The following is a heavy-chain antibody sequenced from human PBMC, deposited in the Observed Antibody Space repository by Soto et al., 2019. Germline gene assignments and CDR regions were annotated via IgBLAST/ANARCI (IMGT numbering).Heavy chain of an antibody. CDR2: ISAYNGNT. Sequence: QVQLVQSGAEVKKPGASVKVSCKASGYTFASYGISWVRQAPGQGLEWMGWISAYNGNTNYAQKLQGRVTMTTDTSTSTAYMELRSLRSDDTAVYYCARGFMITFGGVIASEYFQHWGQGTLVTVSS. CDR3: ARGFMITFGGVIASEYFQH. V-gene: IGHV1-18*01. D-gene: IGHD3-16*02. J-gene: IGHJ1*01. CDR1: GYTFASYG.